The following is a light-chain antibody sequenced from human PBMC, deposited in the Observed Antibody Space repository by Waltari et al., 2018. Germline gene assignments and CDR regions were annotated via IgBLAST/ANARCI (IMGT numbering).Light chain of an antibody. J-gene: IGLJ2*01. CDR2: GKN. Sequence: SSELTQDPAVSVALGQTVRITCQGDRPRSSYVSWYLQKPGQAPALVIYGKNSRPSGIPDRFSASSSGSTASLTIIGAQAEDEADYYCHSRDISGDVLIGGGTKLTVV. CDR1: RPRSSY. V-gene: IGLV3-19*01. CDR3: HSRDISGDVL.